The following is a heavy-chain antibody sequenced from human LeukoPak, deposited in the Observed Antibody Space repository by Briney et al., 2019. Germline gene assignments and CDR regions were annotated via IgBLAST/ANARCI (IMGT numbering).Heavy chain of an antibody. CDR1: GFTFRNYW. J-gene: IGHJ4*02. D-gene: IGHD6-13*01. CDR3: VRDGSSWSFDY. Sequence: GGSLRLSCAASGFTFRNYWMFWVSQAPGKGLVWVSSLNNDGSSTNYADSVKGRFTISRDNAKNTLYLQMNSLRADDTAVYYCVRDGSSWSFDYWGQGALVTVSS. CDR2: LNNDGSST. V-gene: IGHV3-74*01.